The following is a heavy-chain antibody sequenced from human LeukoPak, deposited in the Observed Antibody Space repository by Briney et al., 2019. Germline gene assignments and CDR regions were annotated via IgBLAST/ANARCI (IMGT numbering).Heavy chain of an antibody. CDR3: ARSRRDSDWYIDDY. CDR1: GFTFSSYA. J-gene: IGHJ4*02. CDR2: ISGSGGST. V-gene: IGHV3-23*01. Sequence: PGGSLRLSCAASGFTFSSYAMSWVRQAPGKGLEWVSAISGSGGSTYYADSVKGRFTISRDNAKNSLYLQMNSLSAEDTALYYCARSRRDSDWYIDDYWGQGTLVTVSS. D-gene: IGHD6-19*01.